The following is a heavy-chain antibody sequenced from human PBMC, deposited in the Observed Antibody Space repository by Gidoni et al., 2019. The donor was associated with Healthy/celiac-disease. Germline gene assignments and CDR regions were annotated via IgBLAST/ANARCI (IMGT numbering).Heavy chain of an antibody. CDR2: IYYSGST. CDR1: GGSIRRGGYY. Sequence: QVQLQESGPGLVKPSPTLSLPSTVSGGSIRRGGYYWSWIRPHPGTGLEWMGYIYYSGSTDYNPSLKSRVTRSVDTAKNQFSLKLSSVTAADTAVYYCARSTVTTVLRYFDLWGRGTLVTVSS. CDR3: ARSTVTTVLRYFDL. D-gene: IGHD4-17*01. V-gene: IGHV4-31*02. J-gene: IGHJ2*01.